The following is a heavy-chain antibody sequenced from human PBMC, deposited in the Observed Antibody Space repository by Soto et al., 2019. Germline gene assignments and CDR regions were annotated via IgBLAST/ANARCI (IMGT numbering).Heavy chain of an antibody. V-gene: IGHV3-23*01. CDR1: GFTFSSFA. Sequence: GGSLRLSCAASGFTFSSFALSWIRQAPGKGLEWVSAISGSGDGTDYADSVKGRFTISRDNSKNTLYLQMNSLRAEDTAVYYCAGPGYSSQDYWGQGALVTVSS. CDR3: AGPGYSSQDY. CDR2: ISGSGDGT. J-gene: IGHJ4*02. D-gene: IGHD5-18*01.